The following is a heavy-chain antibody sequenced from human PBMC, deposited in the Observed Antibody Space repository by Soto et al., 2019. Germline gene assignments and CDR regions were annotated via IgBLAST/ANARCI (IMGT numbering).Heavy chain of an antibody. V-gene: IGHV3-21*01. J-gene: IGHJ4*02. CDR3: ARDRGIAAVGPLFDY. D-gene: IGHD6-13*01. Sequence: EVQLVESGGGPVKPGGSLRLSCAASGFTFRTYSMGWVRQARGEGLQWVSSLSSSGSYIFYADSVKGRFTISRDNAKNLLYLQMSSLRVEDTAVYFCARDRGIAAVGPLFDYWGQGTVVTVSS. CDR2: LSSSGSYI. CDR1: GFTFRTYS.